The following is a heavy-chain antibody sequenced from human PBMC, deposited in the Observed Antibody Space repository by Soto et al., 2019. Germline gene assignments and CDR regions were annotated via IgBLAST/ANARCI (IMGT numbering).Heavy chain of an antibody. Sequence: SETLSLTCAVSGGSISSSNWWSWVRQPPGKGLGWIGEIYHSGSTNYNPSLKSRVTISVDKSKNQFSLKLSSVTAADTAVYYCARGSRLYYYDSSGYFLYYFDYWGQGTLVTVSS. CDR1: GGSISSSNW. CDR2: IYHSGST. J-gene: IGHJ4*02. D-gene: IGHD3-22*01. V-gene: IGHV4-4*02. CDR3: ARGSRLYYYDSSGYFLYYFDY.